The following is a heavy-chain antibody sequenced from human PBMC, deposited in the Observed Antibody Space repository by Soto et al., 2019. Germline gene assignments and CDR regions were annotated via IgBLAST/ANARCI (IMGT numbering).Heavy chain of an antibody. J-gene: IGHJ4*02. V-gene: IGHV3-23*01. CDR2: SSGSGGST. CDR1: GFTFSSYA. Sequence: EVQLLESGGGLVQPGGSLRLSCAASGFTFSSYAMSWVRQAPGKGLEWVSASSGSGGSTYYPDSVKGRFTISRDNSKNRLYLQMNGLRAEDTAVYYCTKEGSSNPAAAIRDYWGQGTLVTVAS. D-gene: IGHD2-2*02. CDR3: TKEGSSNPAAAIRDY.